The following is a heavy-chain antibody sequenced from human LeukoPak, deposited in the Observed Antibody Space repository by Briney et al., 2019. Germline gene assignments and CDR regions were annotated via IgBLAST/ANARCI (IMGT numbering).Heavy chain of an antibody. J-gene: IGHJ4*02. CDR3: ARDSGYCSSTTCYVGGGFGY. D-gene: IGHD2-2*01. Sequence: GGSLRLSCTASGFTFSDYYMSWIRQAPGKGLEWVSYISSSGSTIYYTDSVKGRFTISRDNAKNSLYLQMNSLRAEDTAVYYCARDSGYCSSTTCYVGGGFGYWGQGTLVTVSS. CDR2: ISSSGSTI. CDR1: GFTFSDYY. V-gene: IGHV3-11*01.